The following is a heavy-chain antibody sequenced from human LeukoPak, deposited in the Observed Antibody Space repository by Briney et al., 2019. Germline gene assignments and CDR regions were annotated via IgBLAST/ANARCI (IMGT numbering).Heavy chain of an antibody. CDR1: GGFLSGYY. CDR3: ARQWLVSPLFDY. J-gene: IGHJ4*02. D-gene: IGHD6-19*01. V-gene: IGHV4-34*01. CDR2: INHSGST. Sequence: SETLSLTCAVYGGFLSGYYWSWIRQPPGKGLEWIGEINHSGSTNYNPSLKSRVTISVDTSKNQLSLKLSSMTAADTAVYYCARQWLVSPLFDYWGQGTLVTVSS.